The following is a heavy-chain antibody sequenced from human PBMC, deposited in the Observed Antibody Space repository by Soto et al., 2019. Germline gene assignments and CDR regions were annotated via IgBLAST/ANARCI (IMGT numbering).Heavy chain of an antibody. CDR2: ISSSSSYT. CDR1: GFTFSDYY. CDR3: ARERHYYDSSGYQDY. Sequence: QVQLVESGGGLVKPGGSLRLSCAASGFTFSDYYMSWIRQAPGKGLEWVSYISSSSSYTNYADSVKGRFTISRDNAKNSLYLQMNSLRAEDTAVYYCARERHYYDSSGYQDYWGQGTLVTVSS. D-gene: IGHD3-22*01. J-gene: IGHJ4*02. V-gene: IGHV3-11*06.